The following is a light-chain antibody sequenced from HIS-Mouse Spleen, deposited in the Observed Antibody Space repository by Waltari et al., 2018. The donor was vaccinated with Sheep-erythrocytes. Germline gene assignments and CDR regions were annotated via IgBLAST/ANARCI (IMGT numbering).Light chain of an antibody. Sequence: QSALTQPASVSGSPGQSITISCTGTSSDVGVSNYVPWYQQHPGKAPKLMIYEVSNRPSGVSNRFSGSKSGNTASLTISGLQAEDEADYYCSSYTSSSTQVFGGGTKLTVL. CDR2: EVS. J-gene: IGLJ2*01. CDR1: SSDVGVSNY. CDR3: SSYTSSSTQV. V-gene: IGLV2-14*01.